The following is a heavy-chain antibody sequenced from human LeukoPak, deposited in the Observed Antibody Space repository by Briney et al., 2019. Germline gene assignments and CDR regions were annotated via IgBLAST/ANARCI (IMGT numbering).Heavy chain of an antibody. J-gene: IGHJ4*02. CDR1: GGSISSYY. Sequence: PSETLSLTCTVSGGSISSYYWSWIRQPPGKGLEWIGYIYYSGSTNYNPSLKSRVTISVDTSKNQFSLKLSSVTAADTAVYYCARDERSVAVAGSFDFWGQGTLVTASS. D-gene: IGHD6-19*01. V-gene: IGHV4-59*01. CDR3: ARDERSVAVAGSFDF. CDR2: IYYSGST.